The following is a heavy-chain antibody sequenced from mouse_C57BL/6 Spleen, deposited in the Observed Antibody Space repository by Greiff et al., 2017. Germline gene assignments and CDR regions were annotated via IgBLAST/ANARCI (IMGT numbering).Heavy chain of an antibody. Sequence: QVQLQQPGAELVMPGASVKLSCKASGYTFTSYWIHWVKQRPGPGLEWIGEIDPSDSYTNYNQKFKGKSTLTVDKSSSTAYMQLSSLTSEDDAVYYCARRGGSSYDWFAYWGQGTLVTVSA. CDR2: IDPSDSYT. D-gene: IGHD1-1*01. J-gene: IGHJ3*01. V-gene: IGHV1-69*01. CDR3: ARRGGSSYDWFAY. CDR1: GYTFTSYW.